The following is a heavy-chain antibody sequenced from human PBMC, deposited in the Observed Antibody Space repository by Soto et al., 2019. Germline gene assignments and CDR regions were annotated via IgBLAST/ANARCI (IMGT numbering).Heavy chain of an antibody. CDR3: ARGRWETGMVRGVIFWFDP. CDR1: GFTFSSYG. Sequence: GGSLRLSCAASGFTFSSYGMHWVRQAPGKGLEWVAVIWYDGSNKYYADSVKGRFTISRDNSKNTRYLQMNSLRAEDTAVYYCARGRWETGMVRGVIFWFDPWGQGTLVTVSS. J-gene: IGHJ5*02. D-gene: IGHD3-10*01. CDR2: IWYDGSNK. V-gene: IGHV3-33*01.